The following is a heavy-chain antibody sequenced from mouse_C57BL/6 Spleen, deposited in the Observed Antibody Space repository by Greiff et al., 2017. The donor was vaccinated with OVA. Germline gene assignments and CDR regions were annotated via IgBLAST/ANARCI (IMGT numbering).Heavy chain of an antibody. CDR2: IDPSDSYP. Sequence: VQLQQPGAELVMPGASVKLSCKASGYTFTSYWMHWVKQRPGQGLEWIGEIDPSDSYPNYNQKLKGKSTLTVDNTSSTAYMQLSSLTSEDAAVYYCAVLWLRRGGLDYWGQGTTLTVSS. CDR1: GYTFTSYW. V-gene: IGHV1-69*01. D-gene: IGHD2-2*01. J-gene: IGHJ2*01. CDR3: AVLWLRRGGLDY.